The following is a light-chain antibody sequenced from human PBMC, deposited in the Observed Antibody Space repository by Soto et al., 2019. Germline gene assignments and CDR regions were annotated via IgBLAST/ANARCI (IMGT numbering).Light chain of an antibody. CDR3: CSYTTTTSRV. J-gene: IGLJ1*01. V-gene: IGLV2-14*03. CDR1: SSDVGHYNY. Sequence: QSVLTQPASVSGSPGQSITISCTGTSSDVGHYNYVSWYQQHPGNAPKLVIYDVSIRASGVSDRFSGSKSGNTASLTISGLQAEDEANYSCCSYTTTTSRVFGTGTKVTVL. CDR2: DVS.